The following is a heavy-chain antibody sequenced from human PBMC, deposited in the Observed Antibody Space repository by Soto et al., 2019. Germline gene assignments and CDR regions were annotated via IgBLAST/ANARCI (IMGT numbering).Heavy chain of an antibody. CDR3: ARGHYGMDV. Sequence: EEQLVESGGDLVQPGGSLRLSCAASGFTFSSSWMSWVRQAPGKGLEWVANINQDGSEKYDVDSVKGRFTISRDNAKNSLSLQLNSLRAEDTAVYYCARGHYGMDVWGQGTTVIVSS. J-gene: IGHJ6*02. V-gene: IGHV3-7*04. CDR1: GFTFSSSW. CDR2: INQDGSEK.